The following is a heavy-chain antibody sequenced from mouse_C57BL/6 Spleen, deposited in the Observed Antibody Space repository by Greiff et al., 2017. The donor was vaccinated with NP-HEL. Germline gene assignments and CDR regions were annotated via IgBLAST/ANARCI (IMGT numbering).Heavy chain of an antibody. CDR2: IDPSDSYT. Sequence: QVQLQQPGAELVRPGTSVKLSCKASGYTFTSYWMHWVKQRPGQGLEWIGVIDPSDSYTNYNQKFKGKATLTVDTSSSTAYMQLSSLTSEDSAVYYCAREDITTVVYFDYWGKGTTLTVSS. CDR1: GYTFTSYW. D-gene: IGHD1-1*01. V-gene: IGHV1-59*01. CDR3: AREDITTVVYFDY. J-gene: IGHJ2*01.